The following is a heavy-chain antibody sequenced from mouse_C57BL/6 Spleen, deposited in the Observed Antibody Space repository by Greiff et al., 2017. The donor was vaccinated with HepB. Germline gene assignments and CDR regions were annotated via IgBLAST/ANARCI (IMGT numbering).Heavy chain of an antibody. CDR3: ARTWLYYFDY. D-gene: IGHD2-2*01. V-gene: IGHV5-17*01. J-gene: IGHJ2*01. CDR1: GFTFSDYG. Sequence: EVMLVESGGGLVKPGGSLKLSCAASGFTFSDYGMHWVRQAPEKGLEWVAYISSGSSTIYYADTVKGRFTISRDNAKNTLFLQMTSLRSEDTAMYYWARTWLYYFDYWGQGTTLTVSS. CDR2: ISSGSSTI.